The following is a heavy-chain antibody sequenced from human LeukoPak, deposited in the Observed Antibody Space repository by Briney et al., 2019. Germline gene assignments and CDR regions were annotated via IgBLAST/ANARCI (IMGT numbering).Heavy chain of an antibody. CDR2: LYTSGST. Sequence: SETLSLTCTVAGGSISSYYWSWIRQRAGKGLEWIGRLYTSGSTNYNPSLKSRVTMSVDTSKNQFSLKLSSVTAADTAVYYCARDSYYYGSGNYYFDYWGQGTLVTVSS. J-gene: IGHJ4*02. CDR1: GGSISSYY. CDR3: ARDSYYYGSGNYYFDY. D-gene: IGHD3-10*01. V-gene: IGHV4-4*07.